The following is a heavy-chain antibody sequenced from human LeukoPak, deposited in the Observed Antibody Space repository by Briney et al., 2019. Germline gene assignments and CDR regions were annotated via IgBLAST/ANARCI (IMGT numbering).Heavy chain of an antibody. CDR2: IFSRSESI. V-gene: IGHV3-21*01. Sequence: KSGGSLRLSCAASGFTFGAYTINWVRQAPGKGLEWVSCIFSRSESILYADSVKGRFTISRDNAKNSLYLQMDSPRVEDTAVYYCARDFFHSSDSRPFDYWGQGTLVTVSS. J-gene: IGHJ4*02. CDR1: GFTFGAYT. CDR3: ARDFFHSSDSRPFDY. D-gene: IGHD3-22*01.